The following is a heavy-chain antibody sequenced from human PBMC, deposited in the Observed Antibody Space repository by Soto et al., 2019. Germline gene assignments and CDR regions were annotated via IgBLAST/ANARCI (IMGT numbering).Heavy chain of an antibody. CDR2: IYYSGST. J-gene: IGHJ5*02. CDR1: GGSISSGGYY. D-gene: IGHD6-13*01. Sequence: SETLSLTCTVSGGSISSGGYYWSWIRQHPGKGLEWIGYIYYSGSTYYNPSLKSRVTISVDTSKNQFSLKLSSVAAADTAVYYCARSARVRWQQLVGGYNWFDPWGQGTLVTVSS. V-gene: IGHV4-31*03. CDR3: ARSARVRWQQLVGGYNWFDP.